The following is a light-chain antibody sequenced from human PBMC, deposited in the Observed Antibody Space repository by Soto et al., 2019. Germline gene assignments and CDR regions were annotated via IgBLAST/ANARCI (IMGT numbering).Light chain of an antibody. Sequence: EIVLTQSPGTPSLSPGERATLSCRASQSVSSSYLAWYQQKPGQAPRLLIYSASTRATGIPDRFSGSGSGTDFTLTISRPEPEDFAVYYCQQYGSSPITLGQGTRLDIK. CDR1: QSVSSSY. CDR2: SAS. J-gene: IGKJ5*01. CDR3: QQYGSSPIT. V-gene: IGKV3-20*01.